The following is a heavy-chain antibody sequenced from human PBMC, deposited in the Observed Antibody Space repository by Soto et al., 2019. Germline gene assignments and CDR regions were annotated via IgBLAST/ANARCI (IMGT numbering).Heavy chain of an antibody. Sequence: QVQLVQSGAEVKKPGASVKVSCKASGYTFTSYDINWVRQATGQGLEWMGWMNPNSGNTGYAQKFQGRVTMTRNTSISTAYMELSSLRSEDTAVYYCASLRRYCSSTSCYIDYSGMDVWGQGTTVTVSS. V-gene: IGHV1-8*01. CDR2: MNPNSGNT. D-gene: IGHD2-2*02. J-gene: IGHJ6*02. CDR1: GYTFTSYD. CDR3: ASLRRYCSSTSCYIDYSGMDV.